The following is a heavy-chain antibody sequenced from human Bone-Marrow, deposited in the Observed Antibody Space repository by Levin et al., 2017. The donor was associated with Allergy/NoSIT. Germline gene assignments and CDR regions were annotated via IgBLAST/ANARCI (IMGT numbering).Heavy chain of an antibody. D-gene: IGHD6-19*01. CDR3: AREYNSGWFGAFHI. J-gene: IGHJ3*02. CDR1: GDTFNRYT. Sequence: SVKVSCKASGDTFNRYTMNWVRRAPGQGLEWMGGIIPIFGTENYAQNFQARVTITADESTSTSYMELTGLTSDDTAVYYCAREYNSGWFGAFHIWGQGTLVTVSS. CDR2: IIPIFGTE. V-gene: IGHV1-69*13.